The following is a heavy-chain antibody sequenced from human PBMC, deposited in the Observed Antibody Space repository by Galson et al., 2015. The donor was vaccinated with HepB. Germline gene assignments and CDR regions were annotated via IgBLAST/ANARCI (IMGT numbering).Heavy chain of an antibody. CDR1: GFTFSSYA. D-gene: IGHD3-10*01. Sequence: SLRLSCAASGFTFSSYAMHWVRQAPGKGLEWVAVISYDGSNKYYADSVKGRFTISRDNSKNTLYLQMNSLRAEDTAVYYCAREGVPGIHYYYGMDVWGQGTTVTVSS. CDR2: ISYDGSNK. J-gene: IGHJ6*02. CDR3: AREGVPGIHYYYGMDV. V-gene: IGHV3-30-3*01.